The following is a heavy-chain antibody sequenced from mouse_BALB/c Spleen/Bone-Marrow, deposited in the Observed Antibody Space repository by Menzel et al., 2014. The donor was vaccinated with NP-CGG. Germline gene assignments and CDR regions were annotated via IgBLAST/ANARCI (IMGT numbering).Heavy chain of an antibody. Sequence: QVQLKESGPGLVAPSQSLSITCTVSGFSLASYGVHWVRQPPGKGLEWLGVIWADGSTNYNSALMSRLSISKDNSKSQVFLKMNSLQTDDTAMYYCARYYGSSQAWFAYWGQGTLVTVSA. J-gene: IGHJ3*01. D-gene: IGHD1-1*01. V-gene: IGHV2-9*02. CDR2: IWADGST. CDR3: ARYYGSSQAWFAY. CDR1: GFSLASYG.